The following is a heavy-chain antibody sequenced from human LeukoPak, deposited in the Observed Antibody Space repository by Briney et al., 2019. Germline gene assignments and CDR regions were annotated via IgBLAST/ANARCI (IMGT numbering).Heavy chain of an antibody. D-gene: IGHD3-22*01. CDR1: GGSISSSPYY. Sequence: SETLSLTCTVSGGSISSSPYYWGWIRQPPGKGLEWIGTIYYSGSTYYNPSLKSRVTISVDTSKNQFSLRLSSVTAADTAVYYCARTITNYYDSSGYFDYWGQGTLVTVSS. CDR3: ARTITNYYDSSGYFDY. J-gene: IGHJ4*02. CDR2: IYYSGST. V-gene: IGHV4-39*07.